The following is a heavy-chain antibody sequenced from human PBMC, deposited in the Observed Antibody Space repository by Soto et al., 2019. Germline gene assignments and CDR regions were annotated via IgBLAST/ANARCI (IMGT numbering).Heavy chain of an antibody. CDR3: ARGTIVARQHLDY. V-gene: IGHV3-30*03. J-gene: IGHJ4*02. D-gene: IGHD6-6*01. CDR2: ISIRGGDE. CDR1: GFTFSSYA. Sequence: QVQLVESGGGVVQPGKSLRLSCAASGFTFSSYAMHWARQAPGKGLEWVTVISIRGGDEYYAESVRGRFTISRDDSKNTLYLQMDSLRVEDTAVYYCARGTIVARQHLDYWGQGTQVTVSS.